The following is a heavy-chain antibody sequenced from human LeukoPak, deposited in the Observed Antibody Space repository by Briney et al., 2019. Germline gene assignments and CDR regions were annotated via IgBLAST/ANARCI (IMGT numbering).Heavy chain of an antibody. CDR1: GFTFSSYA. V-gene: IGHV3-23*01. CDR2: ISGSGATT. Sequence: GGSLRLSCAASGFTFSSYAMTWVRQAPGKGLEWVSGISGSGATTYHADSVKGRFTISRDNSKNTLYLQMNSLRAEDTAVYYCSRRVGANWGNFGHWGQGTLVTVSS. CDR3: SRRVGANWGNFGH. J-gene: IGHJ4*02. D-gene: IGHD1-26*01.